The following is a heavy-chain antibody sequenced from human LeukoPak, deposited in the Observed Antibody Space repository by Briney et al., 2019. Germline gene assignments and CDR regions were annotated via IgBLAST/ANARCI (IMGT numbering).Heavy chain of an antibody. CDR3: ARDGYNWADL. CDR1: GFTFDYFA. V-gene: IGHV3-48*01. J-gene: IGHJ5*02. Sequence: LGGSLRLSYAASGFTFDYFAMSWVRQTPGNGLKWIAYISRISTAIQYADSVTGRFTISRDNGENSLFLQMNSLRVEDTALYYCARDGYNWADLWGQGTLVTVSS. D-gene: IGHD5-24*01. CDR2: ISRISTAI.